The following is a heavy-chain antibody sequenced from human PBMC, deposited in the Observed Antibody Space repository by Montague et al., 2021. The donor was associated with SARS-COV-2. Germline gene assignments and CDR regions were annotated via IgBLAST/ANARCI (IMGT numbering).Heavy chain of an antibody. J-gene: IGHJ6*02. CDR2: ISSSGTSI. CDR3: ARELLQFNGIFPYYYGMDV. D-gene: IGHD4-11*01. V-gene: IGHV3-48*03. Sequence: SLRLSCAISGFTFSSYEMNWVRQAPGKGLEWLSKISSSGTSIYYADSVKGRFTISRDNAKNSLYLQMNSLRAEDTAVYYCARELLQFNGIFPYYYGMDVWGQGTPVTVSS. CDR1: GFTFSSYE.